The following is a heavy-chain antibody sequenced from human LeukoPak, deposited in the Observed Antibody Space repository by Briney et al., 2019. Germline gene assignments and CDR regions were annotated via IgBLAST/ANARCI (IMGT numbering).Heavy chain of an antibody. CDR2: IIPIFGTA. V-gene: IGHV1-69*05. CDR3: ASTTPYYYYYMDV. D-gene: IGHD4-11*01. Sequence: SVKVSCKASGGTFSSYAISWVRQAPGQGLEWMGGIIPIFGTANYAQKFQGRVTITTDESTSTAYMELSRLRSDDTAVYYCASTTPYYYYYMDVWGKGTTVTVSS. CDR1: GGTFSSYA. J-gene: IGHJ6*03.